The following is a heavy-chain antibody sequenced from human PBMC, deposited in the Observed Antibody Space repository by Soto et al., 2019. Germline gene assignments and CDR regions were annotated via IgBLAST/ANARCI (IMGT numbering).Heavy chain of an antibody. CDR1: GGSISSGGYY. J-gene: IGHJ4*02. V-gene: IGHV4-31*03. CDR3: ARDEASSGRFDY. D-gene: IGHD6-19*01. CDR2: IYYSGST. Sequence: LSLTCTVSGGSISSGGYYWSWIRQHPGKGLEWIGYIYYSGSTYYNPSLKSRVTISVDTSKNQFSLKLSSVTAADTAVYYCARDEASSGRFDYWGQGTQVTVSS.